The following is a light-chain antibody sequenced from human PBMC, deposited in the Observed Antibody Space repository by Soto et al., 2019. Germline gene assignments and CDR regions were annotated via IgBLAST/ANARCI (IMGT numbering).Light chain of an antibody. Sequence: AIQMTQFPAPLSASVGDRVTITCRASQGIRDELAWYQQKPGKAPNLLIYGASRLESGVPSRFSGSGSGTDFSLTIYSLRPEDSATYFCLQDYNYPRTFGQGTKLQIK. CDR3: LQDYNYPRT. J-gene: IGKJ2*01. V-gene: IGKV1-6*01. CDR1: QGIRDE. CDR2: GAS.